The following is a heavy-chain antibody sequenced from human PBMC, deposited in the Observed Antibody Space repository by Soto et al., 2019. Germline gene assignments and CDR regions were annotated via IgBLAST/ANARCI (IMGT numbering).Heavy chain of an antibody. V-gene: IGHV1-18*04. CDR3: ARVSSSIVVVPDYGMDV. CDR1: GYTFISHG. D-gene: IGHD2-15*01. CDR2: ISGKNGNT. J-gene: IGHJ6*02. Sequence: QVQLVQSGVEVKKPGASVKVSCKASGYTFISHGISWVRQAPGQGLEWMGWISGKNGNTNYAQKLQGRVTLTTDTSTSTAYMGLRSLRSDDTAVYYCARVSSSIVVVPDYGMDVWGQGTTVTVSS.